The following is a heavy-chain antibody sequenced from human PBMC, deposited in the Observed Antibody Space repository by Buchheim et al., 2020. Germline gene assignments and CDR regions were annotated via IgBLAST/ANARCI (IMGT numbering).Heavy chain of an antibody. CDR1: GFTFSGYA. Sequence: QGQLVESGGGVVQPGGSLRLSCEASGFTFSGYAMHWARQTPGKGLEWVAVIWFDGSRKEYAASVKGRFDISRDDSMNTLHLQMNNLKAEDTAVYYCARDLLVWFRDGGSMDVWGQGTT. D-gene: IGHD3-10*01. V-gene: IGHV3-33*01. J-gene: IGHJ6*02. CDR2: IWFDGSRK. CDR3: ARDLLVWFRDGGSMDV.